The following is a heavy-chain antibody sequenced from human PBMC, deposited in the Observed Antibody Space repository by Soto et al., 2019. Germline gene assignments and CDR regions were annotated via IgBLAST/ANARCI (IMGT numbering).Heavy chain of an antibody. CDR3: ARDRGRGAVDFVLFWFDP. J-gene: IGHJ5*02. V-gene: IGHV3-30-3*01. D-gene: IGHD2-8*01. CDR2: ISYDGSNK. CDR1: GFTFSSYA. Sequence: GGSLRLSCAASGFTFSSYAMHWVRQAPGKGLEWVAVISYDGSNKYYADSVKGRFTISRDNSKNTLYLQMNSLRAEDTAVYYCARDRGRGAVDFVLFWFDPWGQGTLVTVSS.